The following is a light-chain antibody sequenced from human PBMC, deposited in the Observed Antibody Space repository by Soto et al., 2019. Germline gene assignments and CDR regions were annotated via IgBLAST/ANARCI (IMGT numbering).Light chain of an antibody. Sequence: EIVLTQSPGTLSLSPGEGATLSCRASQSVSTNFFAWYQQKPGQAPRLLIYGASTRATGIPDRFSGSGSGKDFPLNISRLEAEDFAVYYCQQYGRTSWTFGQGTKVEIK. J-gene: IGKJ1*01. CDR2: GAS. CDR1: QSVSTNF. V-gene: IGKV3-20*01. CDR3: QQYGRTSWT.